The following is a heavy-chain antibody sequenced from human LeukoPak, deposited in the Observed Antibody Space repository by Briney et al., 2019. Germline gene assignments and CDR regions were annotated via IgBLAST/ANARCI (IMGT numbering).Heavy chain of an antibody. V-gene: IGHV3-23*01. CDR2: ISGSGGNT. CDR3: AKDPERWLQLRLGFSD. D-gene: IGHD5-24*01. Sequence: PGGSLILSCAASGFTFSSYAMSWFRRAPGKGLEWVSGISGSGGNTYYADSVKGRFTISRDNSKNTLYLQMDSLRAEDTAVYYCAKDPERWLQLRLGFSDWGQGTLVTVSS. J-gene: IGHJ4*02. CDR1: GFTFSSYA.